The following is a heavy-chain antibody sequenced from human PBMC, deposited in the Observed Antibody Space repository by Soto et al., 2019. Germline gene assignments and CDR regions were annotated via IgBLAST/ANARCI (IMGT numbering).Heavy chain of an antibody. CDR3: ATSSGWYGGPPGEFDY. J-gene: IGHJ4*02. CDR1: GFTFSSYG. CDR2: ISYDGSNK. D-gene: IGHD6-19*01. V-gene: IGHV3-30*03. Sequence: SLRLSCAASGFTFSSYGMHWVRQAPGKGLEWVAVISYDGSNKYYADSVKGRFTISRDNSKNTLYLQMNSLRAEDTAVYYCATSSGWYGGPPGEFDYWGQGTLVTVSP.